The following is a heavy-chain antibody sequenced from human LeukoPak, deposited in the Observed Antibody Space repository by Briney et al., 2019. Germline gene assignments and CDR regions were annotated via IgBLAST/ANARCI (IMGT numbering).Heavy chain of an antibody. J-gene: IGHJ6*04. CDR2: ISSSGSTI. V-gene: IGHV3-48*04. CDR3: AELGITMIGGV. D-gene: IGHD3-10*02. Sequence: GGSLRLSCEASGFMFIGYGVHWVRQAPGKGLEWVSYISSSGSTIYYADSVKGRFTISRDNAKNSLYLQMNSLRAEDTAVYYCAELGITMIGGVWGKGTTVTISS. CDR1: GFMFIGYG.